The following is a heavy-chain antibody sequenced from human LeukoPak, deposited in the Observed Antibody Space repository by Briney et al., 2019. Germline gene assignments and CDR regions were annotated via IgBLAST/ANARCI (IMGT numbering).Heavy chain of an antibody. CDR2: IDWDDDK. J-gene: IGHJ4*02. Sequence: VSGPALVKPTQTLTLTCTFSGFSLSTSGMRVSWIRQPPGKALEWLARIDWDDDKFYSTSLKTRLTISKDTSKNQVVLTMTNMVPVDTATYYCARSSRGYSYGYPLGFDYWGQGTLVTVSS. CDR3: ARSSRGYSYGYPLGFDY. CDR1: GFSLSTSGMR. V-gene: IGHV2-70*04. D-gene: IGHD5-18*01.